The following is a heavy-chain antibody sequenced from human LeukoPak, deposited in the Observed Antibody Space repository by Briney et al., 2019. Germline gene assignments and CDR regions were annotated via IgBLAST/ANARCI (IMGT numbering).Heavy chain of an antibody. D-gene: IGHD3-22*01. CDR3: ARDGDDSSGYFSPFDY. CDR1: GFTVSSNY. V-gene: IGHV3-53*01. Sequence: GGSLRLSCAVSGFTVSSNYMSWVRQAPGKGLEWVSVIYSGGSTYYADSVKGRFTISRDNSKNTLYLQMNSLRAEDTAVYYCARDGDDSSGYFSPFDYWGQGTLVTVSS. J-gene: IGHJ4*02. CDR2: IYSGGST.